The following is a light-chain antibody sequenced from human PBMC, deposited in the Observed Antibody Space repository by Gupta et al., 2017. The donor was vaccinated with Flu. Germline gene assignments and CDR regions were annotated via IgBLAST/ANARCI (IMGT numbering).Light chain of an antibody. Sequence: QSISISCTGTSSDVGNYNLVSWYQQHSGKAPKLMIYEVTKRPSGVSNRFSGSKSGNTASLTISGLQPDDEADYYCCSYADSKSLFGGGTKVTVL. CDR2: EVT. J-gene: IGLJ3*02. CDR1: SSDVGNYNL. V-gene: IGLV2-23*02. CDR3: CSYADSKSL.